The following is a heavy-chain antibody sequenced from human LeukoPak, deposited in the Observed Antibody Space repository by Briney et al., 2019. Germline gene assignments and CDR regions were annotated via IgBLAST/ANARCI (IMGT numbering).Heavy chain of an antibody. CDR2: INHSGST. CDR3: ARGRSSGYYDY. Sequence: SETLSLTCAFYGGSFSGYYWSWIRQPPGKGLEWIGEINHSGSTNYNPSLKSRVTISVDTSKNQFSLKLSSVTAADTAVYYCARGRSSGYYDYWGQGTLVTVSS. J-gene: IGHJ4*02. D-gene: IGHD3-22*01. CDR1: GGSFSGYY. V-gene: IGHV4-34*01.